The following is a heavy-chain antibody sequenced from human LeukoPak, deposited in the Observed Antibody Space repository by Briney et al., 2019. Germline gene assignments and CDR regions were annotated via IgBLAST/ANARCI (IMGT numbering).Heavy chain of an antibody. CDR3: AKKVLWFGDTKYYGMDV. CDR2: ISYDGSNK. J-gene: IGHJ6*04. V-gene: IGHV3-30*18. D-gene: IGHD3-10*01. Sequence: GGSLRLSCAASGFTFGSYGMHWVRQAPGKGLEWVAVISYDGSNKYYADSVKGRFTIPRDNSKNTLYLQMNSLRAEDTAVYYCAKKVLWFGDTKYYGMDVWGKGTTVTVSS. CDR1: GFTFGSYG.